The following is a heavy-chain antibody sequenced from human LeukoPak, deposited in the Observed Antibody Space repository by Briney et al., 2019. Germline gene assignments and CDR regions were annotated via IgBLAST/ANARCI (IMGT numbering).Heavy chain of an antibody. Sequence: GGSLRLSCAASGFTFSSYAMSWVRQAPGKGLEWVSAISGSGGSTYYADSVKGRFTISRDNSKNTLYLQMNSLRAEDTAVYYCAKSPINYYGSGRPFDYWGQGTLVTVSS. D-gene: IGHD3-10*01. CDR3: AKSPINYYGSGRPFDY. CDR1: GFTFSSYA. V-gene: IGHV3-23*01. J-gene: IGHJ4*02. CDR2: ISGSGGST.